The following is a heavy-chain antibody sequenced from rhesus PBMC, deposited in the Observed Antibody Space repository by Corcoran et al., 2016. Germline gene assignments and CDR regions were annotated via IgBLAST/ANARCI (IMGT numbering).Heavy chain of an antibody. D-gene: IGHD1-26*01. V-gene: IGHV4-165*02. CDR3: ASGLNYGAPNFGLDS. CDR2: SVRSSGSN. Sequence: QVQLQEWGPGLVKPSETLSLTCAVSGGSISGYYRNWLRQPPRRGLEWIGYSVRSSGSNYINPSLKSRATSATDTSKNQFSLNLTSVTAADTAVYYCASGLNYGAPNFGLDSWGQGVVVTVSS. J-gene: IGHJ6*01. CDR1: GGSISGYY.